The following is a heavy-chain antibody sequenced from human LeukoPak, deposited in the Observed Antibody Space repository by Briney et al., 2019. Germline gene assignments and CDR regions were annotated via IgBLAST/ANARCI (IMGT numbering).Heavy chain of an antibody. J-gene: IGHJ4*02. V-gene: IGHV1-46*01. CDR3: ARDQEGFDY. CDR1: GYTFTINY. Sequence: GASVKVSCKASGYTFTINYLHWVRQAPGQGLEWMGMIYPRDGSTSYAQNFQGRVTVTRDTSTTTVHMELRGLRSEDTAVYYCARDQEGFDYWGQGTVVTVSS. CDR2: IYPRDGST.